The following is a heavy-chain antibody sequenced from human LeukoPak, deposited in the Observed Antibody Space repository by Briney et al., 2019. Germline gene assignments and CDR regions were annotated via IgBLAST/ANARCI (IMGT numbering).Heavy chain of an antibody. CDR2: IYYTGST. CDR1: GGSISSSY. CDR3: ARDYGDIPPDWYYDL. J-gene: IGHJ2*01. Sequence: TTSETLSLTCTVSGGSISSSYWSWIRQPPGKGLEWIGYIYYTGSTTYNPSLKSRVTISVDTSKNQFSLKLRSVTAADTAVYYCARDYGDIPPDWYYDLWGRGTLVTVSS. V-gene: IGHV4-59*01. D-gene: IGHD4-17*01.